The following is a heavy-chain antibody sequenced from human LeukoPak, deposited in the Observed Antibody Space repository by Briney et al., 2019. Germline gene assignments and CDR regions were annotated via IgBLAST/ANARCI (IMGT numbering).Heavy chain of an antibody. Sequence: PGGSLRLSCAASGFTFSSYAMSWVRQAPGKGLEWVSAISGSGGSTYYADSVKGRFTISRDNSKNTLYLQMNSLRADDTAVYYCAKVGYGSGSSGFDYWGQGTLVTVSS. J-gene: IGHJ4*02. CDR1: GFTFSSYA. CDR2: ISGSGGST. D-gene: IGHD3-10*01. CDR3: AKVGYGSGSSGFDY. V-gene: IGHV3-23*01.